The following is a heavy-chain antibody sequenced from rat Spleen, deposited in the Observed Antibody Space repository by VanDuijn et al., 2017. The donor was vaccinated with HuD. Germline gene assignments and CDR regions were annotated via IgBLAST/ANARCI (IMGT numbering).Heavy chain of an antibody. CDR2: MWKSGSA. CDR3: TRNRGTTDPYWYFDF. Sequence: QVQLMESGPGLVQPSETLSLTCTVSGFSVTSYNVHWVRQPPGKGLEWMGAMWKSGSADYNSALKSRLSISRDTSKSQVFLKVKSLKTEDTGIYYCTRNRGTTDPYWYFDFWGPGTMVTVSS. D-gene: IGHD1-6*01. J-gene: IGHJ1*01. V-gene: IGHV2-45*01. CDR1: GFSVTSYN.